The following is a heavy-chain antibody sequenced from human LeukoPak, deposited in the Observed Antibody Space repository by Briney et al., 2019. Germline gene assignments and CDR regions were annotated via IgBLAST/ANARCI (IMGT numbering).Heavy chain of an antibody. CDR3: ARDGEGELGFDY. D-gene: IGHD7-27*01. V-gene: IGHV1-46*01. CDR2: INPSGGST. J-gene: IGHJ4*02. CDR1: GYTFTSYY. Sequence: ASVKVSCKASGYTFTSYYMHWVRQAPGQGLEWMGIINPSGGSTSYAQKFQGRVTMTRDTSISTAYMELSRLRSDDTAVYYCARDGEGELGFDYWGQGTLVTVSS.